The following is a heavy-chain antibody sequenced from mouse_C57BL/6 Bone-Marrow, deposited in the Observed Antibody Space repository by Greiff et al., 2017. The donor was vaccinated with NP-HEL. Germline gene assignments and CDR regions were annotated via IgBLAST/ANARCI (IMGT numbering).Heavy chain of an antibody. CDR1: GYTFTSYW. J-gene: IGHJ3*01. D-gene: IGHD2-4*01. CDR2: IDPSDSYT. CDR3: ARWGFYYDYEGFAY. V-gene: IGHV1-50*01. Sequence: QVQLQQPGAELVKPGASVKLSCKASGYTFTSYWMQWVKQRPGQGLEWIGKIDPSDSYTNYNQKFKGKATLTVDTSSSTAYMQLSSLTSEDSAVYYCARWGFYYDYEGFAYWGQGTLVTVSA.